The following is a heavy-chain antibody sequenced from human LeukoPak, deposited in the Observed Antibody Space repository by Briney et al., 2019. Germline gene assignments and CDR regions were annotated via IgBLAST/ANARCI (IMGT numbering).Heavy chain of an antibody. CDR2: INHSGST. J-gene: IGHJ6*03. Sequence: SETLSLTCAVYGGSFSGYYWSWIRQPPGKGLEWIGEINHSGSTNYNPSLKSRVTISVDTSKNQFSLKLSSVTAADTAVYYCARVGAAAGVGYYYYMDVWGKGTTVTVSS. D-gene: IGHD6-13*01. V-gene: IGHV4-34*01. CDR3: ARVGAAAGVGYYYYMDV. CDR1: GGSFSGYY.